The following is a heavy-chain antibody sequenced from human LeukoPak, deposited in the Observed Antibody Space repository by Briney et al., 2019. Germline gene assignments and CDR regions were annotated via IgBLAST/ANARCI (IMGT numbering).Heavy chain of an antibody. CDR3: ARGHYDSSGYYIGPFDY. D-gene: IGHD3-22*01. CDR1: GFTVSSNY. J-gene: IGHJ4*02. V-gene: IGHV3-66*01. Sequence: GGSLRLSCAASGFTVSSNYMSWVRQAPGKGLEWVSIIYTGGSTYYADSVKGRYTISRDNSKNTLYLQMNSLRAEDTAVYYCARGHYDSSGYYIGPFDYWGQGTLVTVFS. CDR2: IYTGGST.